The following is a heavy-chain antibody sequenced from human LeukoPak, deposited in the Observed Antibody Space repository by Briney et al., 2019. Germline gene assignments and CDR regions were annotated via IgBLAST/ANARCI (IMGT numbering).Heavy chain of an antibody. J-gene: IGHJ6*04. CDR2: ISTYNGYA. D-gene: IGHD6-19*01. CDR3: ARNSSDWYGYMDV. CDR1: GYTFTSYG. V-gene: IGHV1-18*01. Sequence: ASVKVSCKASGYTFTSYGISWVRQAPGQGLEWMGWISTYNGYAKYPQKLQVRVTMTTETPTSTAYMELRSLRSDDTAVYYCARNSSDWYGYMDVWGKGTTVTVSS.